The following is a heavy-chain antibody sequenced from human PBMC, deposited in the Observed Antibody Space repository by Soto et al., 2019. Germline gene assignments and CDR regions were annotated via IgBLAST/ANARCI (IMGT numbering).Heavy chain of an antibody. J-gene: IGHJ3*02. D-gene: IGHD2-8*01. CDR1: GFTFTNAW. V-gene: IGHV3-15*07. Sequence: GGSLRLSCAASGFTFTNAWMNWVRQTPGKGRGWVGRIKSKTDGGTTEYAAPVKGRFAISRDDSKNTLYLHMDSLKTEDTAVYYCTTDSQWGIWGQGTMVTVSS. CDR3: TTDSQWGI. CDR2: IKSKTDGGTT.